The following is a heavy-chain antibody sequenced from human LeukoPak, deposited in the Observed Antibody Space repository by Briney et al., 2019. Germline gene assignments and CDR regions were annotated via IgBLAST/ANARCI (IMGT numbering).Heavy chain of an antibody. CDR2: ITGSGNSI. CDR3: ASLRDFFASGSYYKGGYFDH. J-gene: IGHJ4*02. V-gene: IGHV3-11*01. CDR1: GFTFSGHY. D-gene: IGHD3-10*01. Sequence: GGSLRLSCVASGFTFSGHYMGWVRQAPGKGLEWISYITGSGNSINYADSVKGRFTISRDNAEDSLYLQMNNLRADDTAVYYCASLRDFFASGSYYKGGYFDHWGQGTLVTVSS.